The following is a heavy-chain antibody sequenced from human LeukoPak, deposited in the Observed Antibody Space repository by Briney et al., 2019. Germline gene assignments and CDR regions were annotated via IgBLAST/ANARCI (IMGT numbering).Heavy chain of an antibody. D-gene: IGHD7-27*01. CDR1: GGSISSSSYY. V-gene: IGHV4-39*07. Sequence: SETLSLTCTVSGGSISSSSYYWGWIRQPPGKGLEWIGSIYYSGSTYYNPSLKSRDTISVDTSKNQFSLKLSSVTAADTAVYYCAIQNWGSGFDYWGQGTLVTVSS. CDR3: AIQNWGSGFDY. CDR2: IYYSGST. J-gene: IGHJ4*02.